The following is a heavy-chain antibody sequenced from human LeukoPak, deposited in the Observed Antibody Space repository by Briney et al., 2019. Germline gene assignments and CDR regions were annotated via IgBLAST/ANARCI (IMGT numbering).Heavy chain of an antibody. CDR2: IYYSGST. V-gene: IGHV4-59*01. CDR1: GGPISSYY. J-gene: IGHJ6*02. Sequence: SETLSLTCTVSGGPISSYYWSWIRQPPGKGLEWIGYIYYSGSTNYNPSLKSRVTISVDTSKNQFSLKLSSVTAADTAVYYCARDRAEPGYSSSWQPYYYYYGMDVWGQGTTVTVSS. CDR3: ARDRAEPGYSSSWQPYYYYYGMDV. D-gene: IGHD6-13*01.